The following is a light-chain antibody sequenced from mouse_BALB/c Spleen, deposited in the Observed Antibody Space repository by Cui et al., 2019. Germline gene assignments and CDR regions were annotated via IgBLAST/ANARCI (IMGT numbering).Light chain of an antibody. J-gene: IGKJ5*01. CDR1: PSVSY. CDR2: ATS. CDR3: QQWSSIPALT. Sequence: QIALSQSRAILSASPAVKFTMTCRASPSVSYMHWYQQKPGSSHKPWIYATSSLASGVPARFSGSGSGTSYSLTISRVEAEDAATYYCQQWSSIPALTFGAGTKLELK. V-gene: IGKV4-72*01.